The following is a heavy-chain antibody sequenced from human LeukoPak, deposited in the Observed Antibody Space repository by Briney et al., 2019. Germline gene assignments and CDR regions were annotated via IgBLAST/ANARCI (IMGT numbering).Heavy chain of an antibody. D-gene: IGHD3-10*01. CDR2: IRYDGSNK. Sequence: SGGSLRLSCAASGFTFSSYGMHWVRQAPGKGLEWVAFIRYDGSNKYYADSVKGRFTISRDNSKNTLYLQMNSLRAEDTAVYYCAKDLVRGVPGYWGQGTLVTVSS. J-gene: IGHJ4*02. V-gene: IGHV3-30*02. CDR1: GFTFSSYG. CDR3: AKDLVRGVPGY.